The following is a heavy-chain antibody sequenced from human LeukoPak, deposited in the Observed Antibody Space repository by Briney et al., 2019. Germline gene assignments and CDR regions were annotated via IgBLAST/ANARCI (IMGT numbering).Heavy chain of an antibody. CDR1: GGTFSSYA. J-gene: IGHJ6*03. CDR2: IIPIFGTA. Sequence: GASVTVSCKAAGGTFSSYAISWLRQAPGQGLEWMGGIIPIFGTANYAQKFQGRVTITTDESTSTAYMELSSLRSEDTAVYYCARDRCSSTSCYRHPAEYYYYYMDVWGKGTTVTVSS. CDR3: ARDRCSSTSCYRHPAEYYYYYMDV. V-gene: IGHV1-69*05. D-gene: IGHD2-2*02.